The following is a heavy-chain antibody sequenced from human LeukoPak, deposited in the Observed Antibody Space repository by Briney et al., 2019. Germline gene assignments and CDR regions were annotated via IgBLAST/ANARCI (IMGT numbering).Heavy chain of an antibody. V-gene: IGHV4-59*08. Sequence: SETLSLTCTVSGDSVSSYYWSWIRQPPGKGLEWIGYINYSRSTNYNPSLKSRVTISGDTSKNQFSLKLSSVTAADTAVYYCASSPPGTEYFHHWGQGTLVTVSS. CDR1: GDSVSSYY. CDR2: INYSRST. CDR3: ASSPPGTEYFHH. J-gene: IGHJ1*01.